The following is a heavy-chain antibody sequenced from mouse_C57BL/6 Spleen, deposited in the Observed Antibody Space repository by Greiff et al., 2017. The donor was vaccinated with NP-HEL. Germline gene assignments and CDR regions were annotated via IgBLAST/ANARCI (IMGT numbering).Heavy chain of an antibody. CDR1: GYTFTDYY. D-gene: IGHD4-1*01. CDR2: INPNNGGT. V-gene: IGHV1-26*01. Sequence: VQLQQSGPELVKPVASVKISCKASGYTFTDYYMNWVKQSHGKSLEWIGDINPNNGGTSYNQKFKGKATLTVDKSSSTAYMELRSLTSEDSAVYYCARFGTGTYWYFDVWGAGTTVTVSS. CDR3: ARFGTGTYWYFDV. J-gene: IGHJ1*01.